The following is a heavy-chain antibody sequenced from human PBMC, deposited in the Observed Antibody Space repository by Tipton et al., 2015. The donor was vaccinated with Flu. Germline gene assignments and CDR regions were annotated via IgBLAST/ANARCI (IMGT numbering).Heavy chain of an antibody. J-gene: IGHJ5*02. D-gene: IGHD4-11*01. CDR3: ARRDYSNYVSEPKNWFDP. Sequence: TLSLTCSVSGYSIRSAYYWGWVRRPPGKGLEWIGTIYHSGTTYYNPSLKRRLTISVDTTKNQFSLRLSPVTAADTAVYHCARRDYSNYVSEPKNWFDPWGQGTLVTVSS. CDR2: IYHSGTT. CDR1: GYSIRSAYY. V-gene: IGHV4-38-2*01.